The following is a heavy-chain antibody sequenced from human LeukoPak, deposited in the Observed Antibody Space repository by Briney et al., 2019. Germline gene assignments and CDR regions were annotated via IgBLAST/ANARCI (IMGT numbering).Heavy chain of an antibody. Sequence: GGSLRLSCAASGFTFSSYSMNWVRQAPGKGLEWVSSISSSSSYIYYADSVKGRFTISRDNAKNSLYLQMNSLRAEDTAVYYCAREIVTYYYGSGSTRDAFDIWGQGTMVTVSS. V-gene: IGHV3-21*01. CDR1: GFTFSSYS. CDR3: AREIVTYYYGSGSTRDAFDI. D-gene: IGHD3-10*01. CDR2: ISSSSSYI. J-gene: IGHJ3*02.